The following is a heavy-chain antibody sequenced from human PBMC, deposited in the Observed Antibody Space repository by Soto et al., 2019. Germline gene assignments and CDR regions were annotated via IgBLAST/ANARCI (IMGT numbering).Heavy chain of an antibody. D-gene: IGHD6-19*01. CDR2: IRWNSGSI. CDR3: AKDSIGSGWYEVHGFDP. CDR1: GFAFDDYA. J-gene: IGHJ5*02. Sequence: EVQLVESGGGLVQPGRSLRLSCAASGFAFDDYAMHWVRQAPGKGLEWVSGIRWNSGSIGYADSVKGRFTISRDNQKNALYVQMNSLRAEDTDLYYCAKDSIGSGWYEVHGFDPWGQGTLVTVPS. V-gene: IGHV3-9*01.